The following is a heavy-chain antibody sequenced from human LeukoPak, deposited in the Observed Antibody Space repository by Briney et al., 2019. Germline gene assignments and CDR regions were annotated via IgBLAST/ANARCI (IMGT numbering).Heavy chain of an antibody. CDR1: GFTFSSYE. CDR2: ISSSGSTI. Sequence: GGPLRLSCAASGFTFSSYEMNWVRQAPGKGLEWVSYISSSGSTIYYADSVKGRFTISRDNAKNSLYLQMNSLRAEDTAVYYCARERGYSGYDYYFDYWGQGTLVTVSS. CDR3: ARERGYSGYDYYFDY. V-gene: IGHV3-48*03. J-gene: IGHJ4*02. D-gene: IGHD5-12*01.